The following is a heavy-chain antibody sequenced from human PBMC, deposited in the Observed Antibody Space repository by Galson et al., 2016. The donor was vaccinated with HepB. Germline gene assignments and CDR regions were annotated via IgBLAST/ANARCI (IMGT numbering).Heavy chain of an antibody. J-gene: IGHJ3*01. CDR3: ARDTPEGWTGSTWCTWGGFDV. Sequence: SVKVSCKASGYTFKTYTISWLRQAPGQGLEWMGWISTYNGNTYYAHSFQGRATMTTDTSTSTAYMELRSLRSDDTAVYYCARDTPEGWTGSTWCTWGGFDVWGQGTMVTVSS. V-gene: IGHV1-18*01. CDR2: ISTYNGNT. CDR1: GYTFKTYT. D-gene: IGHD2-8*02.